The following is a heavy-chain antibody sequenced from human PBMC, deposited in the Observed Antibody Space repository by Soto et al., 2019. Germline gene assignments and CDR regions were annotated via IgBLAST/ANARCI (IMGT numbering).Heavy chain of an antibody. CDR3: ARDKEVAGTKSVFDY. Sequence: GASVKVSCKASGYTFTSYGISWVRQAPGQGLEWMGWISAYNGNTNYAQKLQGRVTMTTDTSTSTAYMELRSLRSDDTAVYYCARDKEVAGTKSVFDYWGQGTLVTVSS. CDR2: ISAYNGNT. CDR1: GYTFTSYG. V-gene: IGHV1-18*01. D-gene: IGHD1-7*01. J-gene: IGHJ4*02.